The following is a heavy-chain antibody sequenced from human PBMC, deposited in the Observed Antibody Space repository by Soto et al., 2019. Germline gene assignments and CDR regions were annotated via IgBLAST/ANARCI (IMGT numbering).Heavy chain of an antibody. Sequence: SETLSLTCTVSGGSISSYYWSWIRQPPGEGLEWIGYIYYSGSTNYNPSLKSRVTISVDTSKNQFSLKLSSVTAADTAVYYCAREGRYYYYMDVWGKGTTVTVSS. V-gene: IGHV4-59*01. CDR3: AREGRYYYYMDV. CDR2: IYYSGST. J-gene: IGHJ6*03. CDR1: GGSISSYY.